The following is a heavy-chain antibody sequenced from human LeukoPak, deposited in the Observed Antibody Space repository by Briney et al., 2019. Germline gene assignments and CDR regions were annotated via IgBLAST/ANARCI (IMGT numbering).Heavy chain of an antibody. V-gene: IGHV4-4*07. D-gene: IGHD2-15*01. J-gene: IGHJ6*02. Sequence: SETLSLTCTVSGGSIRSYYWSWIQQPAGKGQEWIGRIYTSGSTNYNPSLKSRVTMSVDTSKNQFSLKLSSVTAADTAVYYCARDRKVVAASYYYGMDVWGQGTTVTVSS. CDR3: ARDRKVVAASYYYGMDV. CDR2: IYTSGST. CDR1: GGSIRSYY.